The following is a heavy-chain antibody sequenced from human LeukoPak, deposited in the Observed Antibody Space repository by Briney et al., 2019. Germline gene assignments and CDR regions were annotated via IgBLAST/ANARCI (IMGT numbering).Heavy chain of an antibody. CDR2: ISFSSSAR. J-gene: IGHJ4*02. CDR3: AREARDSSGYYYIDY. V-gene: IGHV3-48*02. D-gene: IGHD3-22*01. Sequence: PGGSLRLSCAVSGFTFSSYSMNWVRQAPGKGLEWVSYISFSSSARYYADSVMGRFTISRDNAKNSLYLQMNGLRDEDTAVHYCAREARDSSGYYYIDYWGQGTLVTVSS. CDR1: GFTFSSYS.